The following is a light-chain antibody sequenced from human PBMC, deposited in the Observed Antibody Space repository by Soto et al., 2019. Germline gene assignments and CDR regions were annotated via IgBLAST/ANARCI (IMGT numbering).Light chain of an antibody. CDR2: EVS. J-gene: IGLJ1*01. CDR3: SSYTSSSTYV. V-gene: IGLV2-14*01. Sequence: QSALTQPASVSGSPGQSITISCTGTSSDIGDSNHVSWYQQHPGKAPKPMIYEVSNRPSGVSNRFSGSKSGNTASLTISGLQAEDEANYYCSSYTSSSTYVFGTGTKLTVL. CDR1: SSDIGDSNH.